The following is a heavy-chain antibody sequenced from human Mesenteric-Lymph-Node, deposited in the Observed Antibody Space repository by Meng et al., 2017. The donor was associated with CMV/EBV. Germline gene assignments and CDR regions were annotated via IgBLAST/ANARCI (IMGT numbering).Heavy chain of an antibody. J-gene: IGHJ5*02. Sequence: QVQLVQSGAEVKKPGASVKVSCKASGYTFSSYTISWVRQAPGQGLEWMGRIIPILGIANYAQKFQGRVTITADKSTSTAYMELSSLRSEDTAVYYCAGGIAAAGSRWFDPWGQGTLVTVSS. CDR1: GYTFSSYT. V-gene: IGHV1-69*02. CDR2: IIPILGIA. D-gene: IGHD6-13*01. CDR3: AGGIAAAGSRWFDP.